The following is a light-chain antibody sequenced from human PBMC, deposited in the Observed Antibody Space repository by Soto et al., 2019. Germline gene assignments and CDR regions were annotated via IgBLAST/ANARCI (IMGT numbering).Light chain of an antibody. CDR1: QSISIW. Sequence: DIHMTQSPSTLSASVGDRVTIPCRASQSISIWLAWYQQKPGRAPNLLIYGTSSLESGVPSRFSGSGSGTEFTLTISSLQPDDFATYYCQHYNDYSWTFGQGTKVEIK. CDR3: QHYNDYSWT. V-gene: IGKV1-5*03. CDR2: GTS. J-gene: IGKJ1*01.